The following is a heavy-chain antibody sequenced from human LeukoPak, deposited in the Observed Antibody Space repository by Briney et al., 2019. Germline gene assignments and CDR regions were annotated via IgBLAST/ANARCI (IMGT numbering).Heavy chain of an antibody. CDR1: GWSFSGYY. J-gene: IGHJ4*02. Sequence: SESLSLTCAVSGWSFSGYYWSWVRQPPGKGLEWIGETNHSGSTNYNPYPKSRVITSVDTSQDQFSLKLSSVTAADTAVYYCARGLFRYCSSTSCYRGRYFDYWGEGSLVTVSS. V-gene: IGHV4-34*01. D-gene: IGHD2-2*02. CDR2: TNHSGST. CDR3: ARGLFRYCSSTSCYRGRYFDY.